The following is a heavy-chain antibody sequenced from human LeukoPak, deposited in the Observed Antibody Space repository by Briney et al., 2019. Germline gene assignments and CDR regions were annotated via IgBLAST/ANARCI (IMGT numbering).Heavy chain of an antibody. CDR1: GFTFSSYG. Sequence: GGSLRLSCAASGFTFSSYGMHWVRQAPGKGLEWVAVIWYDGSNKYYADSVKGRFTISRDNSKNTLYLQMNSLRAEGTAVYYCARAHSSSWFFDYWGQGTLVTVSS. CDR2: IWYDGSNK. V-gene: IGHV3-33*08. CDR3: ARAHSSSWFFDY. J-gene: IGHJ4*02. D-gene: IGHD6-13*01.